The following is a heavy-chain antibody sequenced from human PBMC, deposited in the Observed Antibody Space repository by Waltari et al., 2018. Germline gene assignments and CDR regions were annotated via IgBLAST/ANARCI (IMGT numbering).Heavy chain of an antibody. V-gene: IGHV4-4*02. D-gene: IGHD3-3*01. CDR3: AGTHYDCWSGYSNWFDP. CDR1: GGSISSSNW. J-gene: IGHJ5*02. Sequence: QVQLQESGPGLVKPSGTLSLTCAVSGGSISSSNWWSWVRQHPGKGLEWIGEIYHSGSTNYHPSLKSRVTISGDKSKNQVSLKLSSVTAADTAVYYCAGTHYDCWSGYSNWFDPWGQGTLVTVSS. CDR2: IYHSGST.